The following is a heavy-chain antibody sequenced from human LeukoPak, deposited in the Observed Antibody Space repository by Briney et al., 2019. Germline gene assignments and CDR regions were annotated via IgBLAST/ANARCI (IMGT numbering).Heavy chain of an antibody. CDR3: ARGCSGGSCYSGFDY. Sequence: ASVKVSCKASGYTFTNYYMHWVRQAPGQGLEWMGIINPSGGSASSAQKFQGRVTMTRDTSTSTVYMELSSLRSEDTAVYYCARGCSGGSCYSGFDYWGQGTLVTVSS. V-gene: IGHV1-46*01. CDR1: GYTFTNYY. J-gene: IGHJ4*02. D-gene: IGHD2-15*01. CDR2: INPSGGSA.